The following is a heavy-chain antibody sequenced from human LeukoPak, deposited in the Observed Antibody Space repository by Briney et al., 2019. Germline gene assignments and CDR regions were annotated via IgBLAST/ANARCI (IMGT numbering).Heavy chain of an antibody. CDR3: ASLRCTNGVCYTRGAFDI. CDR2: ISVYNGNT. Sequence: ASVKVSCKASGYTFTSYGISWVRQAPGQGLEWMGWISVYNGNTNYAQKLQGRVTMTTDTSTSTAYMELRSLRSDDTAVYYCASLRCTNGVCYTRGAFDIWGQGTMVTVSS. V-gene: IGHV1-18*01. D-gene: IGHD2-8*01. CDR1: GYTFTSYG. J-gene: IGHJ3*02.